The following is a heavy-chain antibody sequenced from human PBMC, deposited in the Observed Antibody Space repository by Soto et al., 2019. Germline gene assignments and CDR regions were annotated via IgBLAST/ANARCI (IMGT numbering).Heavy chain of an antibody. CDR3: AKDIADTAMDYYYYYGMDV. D-gene: IGHD5-18*01. CDR1: GFTFSSYG. V-gene: IGHV3-30*18. CDR2: ISYDGSNK. Sequence: GGSLRLSCAASGFTFSSYGMHWVRQAPGKGLEWVAVISYDGSNKYYADSVKGRFTISRDNSKNTLYLQMNSLRAEDTAVYYCAKDIADTAMDYYYYYGMDVWGQGTTVTVSS. J-gene: IGHJ6*02.